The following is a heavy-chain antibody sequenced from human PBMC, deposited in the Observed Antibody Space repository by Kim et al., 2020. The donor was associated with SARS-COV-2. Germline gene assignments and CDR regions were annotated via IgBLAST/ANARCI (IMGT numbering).Heavy chain of an antibody. V-gene: IGHV1-3*01. Sequence: GRVTITRDTSASTAYMELSSLRSEDTAVYYCARESDCSSTSCYLGAFDIWGQGTMVTVSS. J-gene: IGHJ3*02. CDR3: ARESDCSSTSCYLGAFDI. D-gene: IGHD2-2*01.